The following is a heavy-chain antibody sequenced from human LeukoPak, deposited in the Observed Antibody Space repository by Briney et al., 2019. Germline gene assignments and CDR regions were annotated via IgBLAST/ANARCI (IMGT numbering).Heavy chain of an antibody. D-gene: IGHD6-19*01. CDR1: GFTYSSYE. CDR2: ISSSGSTI. J-gene: IGHJ5*02. V-gene: IGHV3-48*03. CDR3: AKTTTGYSSGRSPGWPADL. Sequence: PGGSLRLSCAASGFTYSSYEMKWVRQAPGKGLEWVSYISSSGSTIYYADSVKGRFTISRDNAKISLYLQMNSLRAEDTALYYCAKTTTGYSSGRSPGWPADLWGQGTLVTVSS.